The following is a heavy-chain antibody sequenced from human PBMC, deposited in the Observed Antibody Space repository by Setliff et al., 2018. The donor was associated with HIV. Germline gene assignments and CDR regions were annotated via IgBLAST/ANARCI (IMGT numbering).Heavy chain of an antibody. V-gene: IGHV4-61*02. CDR1: GGSISSGSYY. CDR2: IYTSGST. CDR3: ARDSFSGWHSGDAFDI. D-gene: IGHD6-19*01. J-gene: IGHJ3*02. Sequence: SETLSLTCTVSGGSISSGSYYWSWIRQPAGKGLEWIGRIYTSGSTNYNPSLKSRVTISVDTSKNQFSLKLTSVTAADTAVYYCARDSFSGWHSGDAFDIWGQGTMVT.